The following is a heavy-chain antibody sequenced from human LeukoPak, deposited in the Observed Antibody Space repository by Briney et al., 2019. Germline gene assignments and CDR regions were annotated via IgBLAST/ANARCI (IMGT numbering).Heavy chain of an antibody. CDR2: ISGSGHRT. J-gene: IGHJ3*02. D-gene: IGHD6-19*01. CDR1: GFTFSSYG. CDR3: ATEQWLDGNAFDI. Sequence: GGTLRLSCAASGFTFSSYGVSWVRQAPGTGLEWVSGISGSGHRTYYADSVKGRFTISRDNSKSTLYLQMNSLRPEDTAVYYCATEQWLDGNAFDIWGQGTMVTVSS. V-gene: IGHV3-23*01.